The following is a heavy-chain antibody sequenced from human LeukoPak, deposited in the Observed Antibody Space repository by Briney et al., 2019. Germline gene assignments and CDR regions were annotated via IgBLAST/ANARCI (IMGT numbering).Heavy chain of an antibody. J-gene: IGHJ4*02. V-gene: IGHV4-59*12. CDR1: GGSISSYY. D-gene: IGHD4-17*01. CDR2: IYFSGST. Sequence: SETLSLTCTVSGGSISSYYWSWIRQPPGKGLEWIGYIYFSGSTNYNPSLKSRVTISVDTSKNQFSLKLSSVTAADTAVYYCARGYGDFRVEGRYFHSWGQGTLVTVSS. CDR3: ARGYGDFRVEGRYFHS.